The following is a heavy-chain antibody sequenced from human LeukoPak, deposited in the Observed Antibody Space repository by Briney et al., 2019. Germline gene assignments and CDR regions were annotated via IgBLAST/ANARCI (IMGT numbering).Heavy chain of an antibody. D-gene: IGHD3-10*01. V-gene: IGHV3-23*01. CDR3: AKRNTMVRGGPCFDY. Sequence: GGSLRLSCAASGFTFSSYSMSWVRQAPGKGLEWVSIIFGNGDTTYYADSVKGRFTVSRDNSKDTLYLQMNDLRPDDTAIYYCAKRNTMVRGGPCFDYWGQGLLVTVSS. J-gene: IGHJ4*02. CDR2: IFGNGDTT. CDR1: GFTFSSYS.